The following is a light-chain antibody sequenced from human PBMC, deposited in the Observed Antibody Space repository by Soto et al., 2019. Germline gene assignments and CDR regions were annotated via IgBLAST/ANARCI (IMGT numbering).Light chain of an antibody. CDR3: QHYHSWPLT. CDR2: AAS. J-gene: IGKJ4*01. CDR1: QGVGST. V-gene: IGKV3-15*01. Sequence: EIVMTQSPATMSVSPGERATLSCRASQGVGSTLAWYQQKPGQTPRLLIYAASPRATGVPARFSGSGSGTEFTLTINSLQSEDFAVYYCQHYHSWPLTFGGGTKVEIK.